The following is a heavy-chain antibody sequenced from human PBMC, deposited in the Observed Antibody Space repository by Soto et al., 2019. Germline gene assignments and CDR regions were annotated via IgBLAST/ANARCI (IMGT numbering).Heavy chain of an antibody. Sequence: PSETLSLTCTVSGGSISSGGYYWSWIRQPPGKGLEWIGEINHSGSTNYNPSLKSRVTISVDTSKNQFSLKLSSVTAADTAVYYCARGITMVRGVTRWFDPWGQGTLVTVSS. CDR2: INHSGST. CDR1: GGSISSGGYY. V-gene: IGHV4-39*07. D-gene: IGHD3-10*01. CDR3: ARGITMVRGVTRWFDP. J-gene: IGHJ5*02.